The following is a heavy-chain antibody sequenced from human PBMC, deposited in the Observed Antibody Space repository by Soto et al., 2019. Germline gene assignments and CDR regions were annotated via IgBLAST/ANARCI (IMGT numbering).Heavy chain of an antibody. CDR3: ARRAIQGPIDY. Sequence: QVQLQESGPGLVKPSDTLSLTCAVSGYSISSSNWWGWIRQPPGKGLEWIGYIYYSGTTYYNPSLKSLVTTSVDTSKNQFSLKLTSVTDVDTAVYYCARRAIQGPIDYWGQGTLVTVSS. V-gene: IGHV4-28*01. J-gene: IGHJ4*02. CDR2: IYYSGTT. CDR1: GYSISSSNW.